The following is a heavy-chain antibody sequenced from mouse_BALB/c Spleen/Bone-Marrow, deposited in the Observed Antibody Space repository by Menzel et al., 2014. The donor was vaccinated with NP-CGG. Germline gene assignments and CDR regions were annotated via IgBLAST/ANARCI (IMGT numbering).Heavy chain of an antibody. CDR2: ISSGSSAI. CDR3: ARGNVNLLFDY. D-gene: IGHD2-1*01. V-gene: IGHV5-17*02. J-gene: IGHJ2*01. Sequence: EVQVVESGGGLVQPGGSRKLSCAASGFTFSYFGMHWVRQAPEKGLEWVAFISSGSSAIYYADTVKGRFTISRDNPKNTLFIQMTSLRSEDTAMYYCARGNVNLLFDYWGQGTTLTVSS. CDR1: GFTFSYFG.